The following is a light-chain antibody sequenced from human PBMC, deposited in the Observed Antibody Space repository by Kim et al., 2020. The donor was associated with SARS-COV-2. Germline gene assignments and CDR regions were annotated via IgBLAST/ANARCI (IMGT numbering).Light chain of an antibody. CDR2: LGS. V-gene: IGKV2-28*01. CDR1: QSLLHSNGYYY. J-gene: IGKJ2*01. CDR3: MQSLLTPRT. Sequence: DIVMTQSPLSLPVTPGEPASISCRSSQSLLHSNGYYYLDWYLQKPGQSPQLLIYLGSNRASGVPDRFSGSGSGTDSTLKISRVEAEKVGVYYCMQSLLTPRTFGEGTKLEIK.